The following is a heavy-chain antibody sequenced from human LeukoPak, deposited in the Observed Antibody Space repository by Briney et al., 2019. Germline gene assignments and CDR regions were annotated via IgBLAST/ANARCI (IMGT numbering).Heavy chain of an antibody. V-gene: IGHV3-23*01. CDR1: GFTFSSYA. CDR2: ISGSGGST. Sequence: PGLSLRLSCAASGFTFSSYAMSWVRQAPGKGLEWVSAISGSGGSTYYGDSVKGRFTISRDNFKNTLYLQMNSLRAEDTAVYYCAKDTIAAGGTRWFDPWGQGTLVSVSS. D-gene: IGHD6-13*01. CDR3: AKDTIAAGGTRWFDP. J-gene: IGHJ5*02.